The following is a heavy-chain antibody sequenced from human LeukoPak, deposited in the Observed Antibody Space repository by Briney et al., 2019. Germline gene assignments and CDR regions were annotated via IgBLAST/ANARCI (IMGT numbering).Heavy chain of an antibody. V-gene: IGHV4-59*08. CDR3: ARQHYYGSGSRYAFDI. Sequence: SETLSLTCTVSGGSISSYYWSWIRQPPGKGLEWIGEINHSGSTNYNPSLKSRVTISVDTSKNQFSLKLSSVTAADTAVYYCARQHYYGSGSRYAFDIWGQGTMVTVSS. D-gene: IGHD3-10*01. J-gene: IGHJ3*02. CDR2: INHSGST. CDR1: GGSISSYY.